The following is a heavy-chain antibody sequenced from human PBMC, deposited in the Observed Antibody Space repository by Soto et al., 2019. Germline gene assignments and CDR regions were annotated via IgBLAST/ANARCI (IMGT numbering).Heavy chain of an antibody. CDR1: GGTFSSYA. Sequence: SVKVSCKASGGTFSSYAISWVRQAPGQGLEWMGGIIPIFGTANYAQKFQGRVTITADESTSTAYMELSSLRSEDTAVYYCARSMYYDFYDFWSGQNNYHGMDVWGQGTTVTVSS. CDR2: IIPIFGTA. D-gene: IGHD3-3*01. CDR3: ARSMYYDFYDFWSGQNNYHGMDV. V-gene: IGHV1-69*13. J-gene: IGHJ6*02.